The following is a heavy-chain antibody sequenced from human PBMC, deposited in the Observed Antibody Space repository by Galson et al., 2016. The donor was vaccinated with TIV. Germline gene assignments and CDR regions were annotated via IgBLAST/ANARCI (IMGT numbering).Heavy chain of an antibody. CDR2: IIPIFGII. J-gene: IGHJ2*01. CDR1: GGTFSTYA. Sequence: SVKVSCKASGGTFSTYAVNWVRQAPGQGLEWMGRIIPIFGIINYSQNFQGRVTLTADESTSTFYMDLTSLRSEGTAVYYCAVGVTTTMYWYFDLWGRGTLVTVSS. CDR3: AVGVTTTMYWYFDL. V-gene: IGHV1-69*13. D-gene: IGHD5-12*01.